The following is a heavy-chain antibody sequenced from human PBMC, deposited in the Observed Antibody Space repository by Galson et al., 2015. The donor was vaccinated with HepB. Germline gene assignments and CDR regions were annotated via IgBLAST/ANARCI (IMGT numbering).Heavy chain of an antibody. J-gene: IGHJ3*02. CDR3: ARWRGTYNACDI. V-gene: IGHV3-30*02. CDR2: IRYDGINK. CDR1: GFTFSTDG. Sequence: SLRLSCAASGFTFSTDGMHWVRQAPGKGLEWVAYIRYDGINKYYVDSVKGRFTISRDNSKNTLYLQMNSLRDDDTAVYYCARWRGTYNACDIWGQGTMVTVSS. D-gene: IGHD3-16*01.